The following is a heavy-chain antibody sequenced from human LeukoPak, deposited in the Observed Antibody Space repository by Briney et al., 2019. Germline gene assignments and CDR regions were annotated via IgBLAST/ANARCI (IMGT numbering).Heavy chain of an antibody. Sequence: SETLSLTCAVSGFSISSGYHWGWTRQPPGKGLEWFVSIYRSGSTYYNPSLKSRVTISVDTSKNQFSLELSSVTAADTGVYYCARQDWTFDCWGQGTLVTVSS. J-gene: IGHJ4*02. CDR2: IYRSGST. V-gene: IGHV4-38-2*01. CDR1: GFSISSGYH. D-gene: IGHD3/OR15-3a*01. CDR3: ARQDWTFDC.